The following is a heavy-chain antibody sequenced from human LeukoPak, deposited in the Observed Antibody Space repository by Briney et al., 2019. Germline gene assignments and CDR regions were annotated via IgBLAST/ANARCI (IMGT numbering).Heavy chain of an antibody. CDR3: TVNYDFC. D-gene: IGHD3-3*01. J-gene: IGHJ4*02. CDR2: IDHAGSI. V-gene: IGHV4-34*01. CDR1: NGPLTGYF. Sequence: SETLSLTCAVYNGPLTGYFWSWIRQSPGKGLEWIGEIDHAGSISYNPSLKSRVIVSRETSRKQFSLKLSSVTAADSAVYYCTVNYDFCGGQGTLVTVSS.